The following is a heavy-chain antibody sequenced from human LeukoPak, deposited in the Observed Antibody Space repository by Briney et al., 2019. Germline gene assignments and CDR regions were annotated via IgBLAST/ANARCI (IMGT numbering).Heavy chain of an antibody. D-gene: IGHD6-19*01. Sequence: SETLSLTCTVSGGSISSNSYYWGWIRQPPRKGLEWIGSIYYTGSTYYNPSLKSRVTISVDTSKNQFSLKLSSVTAADTAVYYCARDFPVAGNDYWGQGTLVTVSS. CDR1: GGSISSNSYY. V-gene: IGHV4-39*07. CDR3: ARDFPVAGNDY. CDR2: IYYTGST. J-gene: IGHJ4*02.